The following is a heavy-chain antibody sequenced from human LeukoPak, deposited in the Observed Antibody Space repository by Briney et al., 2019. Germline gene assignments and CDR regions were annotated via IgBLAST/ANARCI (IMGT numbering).Heavy chain of an antibody. J-gene: IGHJ4*02. D-gene: IGHD6-6*01. CDR3: AKDFVGSSLWYFDY. CDR1: GFTFSSYA. V-gene: IGHV3-23*01. Sequence: PGGSPRLSCAASGFTFSSYAMSWVRQAPGKGLEWVSAISGSGGSTYYADSVKGRFTISRDNSKNTLYLQMNSLRAEDTAVYYCAKDFVGSSLWYFDYWGQGTLVTVSS. CDR2: ISGSGGST.